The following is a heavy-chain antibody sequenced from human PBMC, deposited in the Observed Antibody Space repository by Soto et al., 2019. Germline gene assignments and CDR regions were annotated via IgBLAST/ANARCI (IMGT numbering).Heavy chain of an antibody. Sequence: ASVKVSCKASGGTFTSYAMHWVRQAPGQRLEWMGWINAGNGNTKYSQKFQGRVTITRDTSASTAYMELSSLRSEDTAMYYCATTRLSPRKDIVVVVAATTGFRLDYWGQGTLGTVPQ. CDR2: INAGNGNT. CDR1: GGTFTSYA. V-gene: IGHV1-3*01. CDR3: ATTRLSPRKDIVVVVAATTGFRLDY. J-gene: IGHJ4*02. D-gene: IGHD2-15*01.